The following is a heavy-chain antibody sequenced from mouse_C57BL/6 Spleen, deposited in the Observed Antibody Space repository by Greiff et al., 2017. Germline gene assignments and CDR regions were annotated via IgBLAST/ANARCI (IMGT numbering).Heavy chain of an antibody. CDR2: IWRRGST. V-gene: IGHV2-5*01. CDR3: AKNGGSSPYYFDF. CDR1: GFSLTNYG. D-gene: IGHD1-1*01. Sequence: VNLVESGPGLVQPSQSLSITCTVSGFSLTNYGVHWVRQSPGKGLEWLGVIWRRGSTDYNAAFMSRLSITKDNSKSQVFFKMNSLQADDTAIYYCAKNGGSSPYYFDFWRQGTTLRVSS. J-gene: IGHJ2*01.